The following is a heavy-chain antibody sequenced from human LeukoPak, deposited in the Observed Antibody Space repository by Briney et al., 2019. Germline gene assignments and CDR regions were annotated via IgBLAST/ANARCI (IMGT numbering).Heavy chain of an antibody. CDR2: IYYSGST. J-gene: IGHJ3*02. CDR1: GGSISSYY. D-gene: IGHD5-12*01. CDR3: ARERLYSAYDGRDAFDI. V-gene: IGHV4-59*01. Sequence: SETLSLTCTVSGGSISSYYWSWIRQPPGKGLEWIGYIYYSGSTNYNPSLKSRVTISVDTSKNQFSLKLSSVTAADTAVYYCARERLYSAYDGRDAFDIWGQGTMATVSS.